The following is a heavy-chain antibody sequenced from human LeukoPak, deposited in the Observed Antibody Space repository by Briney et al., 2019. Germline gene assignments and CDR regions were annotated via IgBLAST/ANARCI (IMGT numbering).Heavy chain of an antibody. CDR2: ISSSGSTI. D-gene: IGHD6-13*01. CDR3: ARVLRSSLFDY. V-gene: IGHV3-21*04. Sequence: GGSLRLSCAASGFTFRTYSMHWVRQAPGKGLEWVSSISSSGSTIYYADSVKGRFTISRDNAKNSLYLQMNSLRAEDTAVYYCARVLRSSLFDYWGQGTLVTVSS. CDR1: GFTFRTYS. J-gene: IGHJ4*02.